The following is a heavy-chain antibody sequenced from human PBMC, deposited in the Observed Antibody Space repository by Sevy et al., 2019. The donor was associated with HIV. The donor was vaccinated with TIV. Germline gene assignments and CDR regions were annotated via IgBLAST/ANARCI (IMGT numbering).Heavy chain of an antibody. J-gene: IGHJ6*02. CDR2: MNPNSGNT. Sequence: ASVKVSCKASGYTFTSYDINWVRQATGQGLEWMGWMNPNSGNTGYAQKFQCRVTMTRNTSISTAYMELSSLRSEDTAVYYCARVRDSSGYYFHNYYYYGMDVWGQGTTVTVSS. V-gene: IGHV1-8*01. D-gene: IGHD3-22*01. CDR1: GYTFTSYD. CDR3: ARVRDSSGYYFHNYYYYGMDV.